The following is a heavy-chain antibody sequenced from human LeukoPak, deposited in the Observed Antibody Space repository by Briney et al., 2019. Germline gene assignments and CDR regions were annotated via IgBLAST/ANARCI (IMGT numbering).Heavy chain of an antibody. D-gene: IGHD4-23*01. J-gene: IGHJ6*02. V-gene: IGHV5-51*01. CDR3: ARQSPGRTVEHYGMDV. CDR1: GYSITNYW. Sequence: GESLKISCKGSGYSITNYWIAWVRQMPGKGLEWMGIIYPADSDTRYSPSFQGQVTISADKSISTAYLQWSSLKASDTAMYYCARQSPGRTVEHYGMDVWGQGTTVTVSS. CDR2: IYPADSDT.